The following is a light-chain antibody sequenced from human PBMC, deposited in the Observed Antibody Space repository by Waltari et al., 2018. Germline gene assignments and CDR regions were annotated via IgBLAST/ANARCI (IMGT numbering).Light chain of an antibody. Sequence: QSALTQPASVSGSPGQSITLSCTGTSSDVGAYTFVPWYQQHPGKAPKLMIYAGGIRPSGISNRFSGSKSGNTASLTISGLQAEDEADYYCSSYTTSNTVVFGGGTKVTVL. CDR2: AGG. CDR3: SSYTTSNTVV. J-gene: IGLJ2*01. CDR1: SSDVGAYTF. V-gene: IGLV2-14*03.